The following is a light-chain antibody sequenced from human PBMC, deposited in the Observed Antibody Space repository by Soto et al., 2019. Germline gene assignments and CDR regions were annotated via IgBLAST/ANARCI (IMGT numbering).Light chain of an antibody. CDR3: QQYGSSPPYT. CDR1: QSVSNNY. CDR2: GSS. Sequence: EVVLTQSPGTLSLSPGERATLSCRASQSVSNNYLAWYQQKPGQSPKLLIFGSSDRATGIPDRFSGSGSGTDFTLTISSLEPEDFAVYYCQQYGSSPPYTFGQGTKLHIK. V-gene: IGKV3-20*01. J-gene: IGKJ2*01.